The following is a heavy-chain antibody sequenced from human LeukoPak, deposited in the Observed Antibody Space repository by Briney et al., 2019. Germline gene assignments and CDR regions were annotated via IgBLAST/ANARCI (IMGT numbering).Heavy chain of an antibody. CDR1: GFTFSSYE. D-gene: IGHD3/OR15-3a*01. Sequence: HPGGSLRLSCAASGFTFSSYEMNWVRQAPGKGLEWVSYISRSGSTMYYADSVKGRFTISRDNAKNSLYLQMNSLRAEDTAVYYCAREWTLTYWGQGTLVTVSS. CDR2: ISRSGSTM. V-gene: IGHV3-48*03. J-gene: IGHJ4*02. CDR3: AREWTLTY.